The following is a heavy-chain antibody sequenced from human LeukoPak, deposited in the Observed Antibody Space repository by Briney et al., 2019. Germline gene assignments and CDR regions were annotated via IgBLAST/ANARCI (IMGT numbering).Heavy chain of an antibody. Sequence: PGRSLRLSCTMSGFTFGEYPMTWVRQAPGKGLEWVGFIRSKAYGGTTEYGASVKGRFIISGDDSKSIVYLQMDSLKIDDTAIYHCLRGGSAFDIWGQGTKVTVSS. CDR2: IRSKAYGGTT. D-gene: IGHD3-10*01. CDR1: GFTFGEYP. J-gene: IGHJ3*02. V-gene: IGHV3-49*04. CDR3: LRGGSAFDI.